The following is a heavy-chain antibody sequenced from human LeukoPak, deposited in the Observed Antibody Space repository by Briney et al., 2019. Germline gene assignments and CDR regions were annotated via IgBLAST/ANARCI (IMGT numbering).Heavy chain of an antibody. Sequence: SETLSLTCTVSGGSISSYYWSWIRQPPGKGLEYIGYIYYSGSTNYNPSLKRRVTISVDTSKNQFSLTPSSVTAADTAVYYCARHGHSGWYMGFFDYWGQGTLVTVSS. CDR1: GGSISSYY. CDR3: ARHGHSGWYMGFFDY. V-gene: IGHV4-59*08. CDR2: IYYSGST. J-gene: IGHJ4*02. D-gene: IGHD6-19*01.